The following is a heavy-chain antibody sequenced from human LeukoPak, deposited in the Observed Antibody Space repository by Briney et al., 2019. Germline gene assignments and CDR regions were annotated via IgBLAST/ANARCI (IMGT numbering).Heavy chain of an antibody. CDR2: IIPIFGTA. D-gene: IGHD4-11*01. V-gene: IGHV1-69*05. J-gene: IGHJ6*03. CDR1: GGTFSSYA. CDR3: ARGPTVSTYYYYYYMDV. Sequence: ASVKVSCKASGGTFSSYAISWVRQAPGQGLEWMGGIIPIFGTANYAQKFQGRVTITTDESTSTAYMELSSLRSEDTAAYYCARGPTVSTYYYYYYMDVWGKGTTVTVSS.